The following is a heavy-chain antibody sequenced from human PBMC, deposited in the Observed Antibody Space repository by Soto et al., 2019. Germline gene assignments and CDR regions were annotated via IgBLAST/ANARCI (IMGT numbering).Heavy chain of an antibody. CDR2: ISAYNGNT. Sequence: QVQLVQSGAEVKKPGASVMVSCKASGYTFTSYGLSWVRQAPGRGLEWMGWISAYNGNTNYAQKLQGRVTMTTDTSPSTAYMELRSLRSDDTAVDYCAVNSGWYNAFDYWGQGTLVTVSS. V-gene: IGHV1-18*04. J-gene: IGHJ4*02. D-gene: IGHD6-19*01. CDR3: AVNSGWYNAFDY. CDR1: GYTFTSYG.